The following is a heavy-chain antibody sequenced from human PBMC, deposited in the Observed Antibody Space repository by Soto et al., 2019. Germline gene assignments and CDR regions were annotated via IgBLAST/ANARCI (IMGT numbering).Heavy chain of an antibody. CDR1: GFAFGSYS. CDR2: INEDGSEK. Sequence: EVQLVESGGGLVQPGGSLRLSCAASGFAFGSYSMHWVRQAPGKGLEWVAKINEDGSEKNYVDSVKGRFTISRDNAKNSVYLQMDTLRADDTAMYYCATKAGIAAAGFHRWGQGSVVTVSS. CDR3: ATKAGIAAAGFHR. V-gene: IGHV3-7*01. J-gene: IGHJ5*02. D-gene: IGHD6-13*01.